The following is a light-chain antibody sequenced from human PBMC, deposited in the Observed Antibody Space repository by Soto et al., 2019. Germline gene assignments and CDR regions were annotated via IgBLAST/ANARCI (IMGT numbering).Light chain of an antibody. CDR3: QQRSNWPWT. CDR1: ESVSPF. V-gene: IGKV3-11*01. CDR2: EAS. J-gene: IGKJ1*01. Sequence: EILFTEFPATLSLSPRERATLSCRASESVSPFLAWYQQKPGQAPRLLIYEASSRATGIPARFSGGGSGTVFTLTISRLEPEDFAVYYCQQRSNWPWTFGQGTKVDIK.